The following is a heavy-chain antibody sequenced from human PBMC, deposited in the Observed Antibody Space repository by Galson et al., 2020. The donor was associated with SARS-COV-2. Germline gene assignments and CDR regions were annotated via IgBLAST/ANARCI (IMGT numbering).Heavy chain of an antibody. CDR2: IYYSGST. Sequence: SETLSLTCTVSGGSISSSSYYWGWIRQPPGKGLEWIGSIYYSGSTYYNPSLKSRVTISVDTSKNQFSLKLSSVTAADTAVYYCARDPTYCGGDCYLGYFDYWGQGTLVTVSS. CDR3: ARDPTYCGGDCYLGYFDY. J-gene: IGHJ4*02. V-gene: IGHV4-39*07. D-gene: IGHD2-21*02. CDR1: GGSISSSSYY.